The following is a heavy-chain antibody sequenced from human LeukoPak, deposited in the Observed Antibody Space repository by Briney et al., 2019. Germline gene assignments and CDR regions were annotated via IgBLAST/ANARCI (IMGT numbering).Heavy chain of an antibody. CDR3: ARGPTTANYYYGMDV. V-gene: IGHV3-21*01. CDR1: GFTFSTYG. Sequence: GGSLRLSCAASGFTFSTYGMDWVRQAPGRGLEWVSSISSSTTYMYYADSVKGRFTISRDDAKNSLYLQMHSLRAEDTAVYYCARGPTTANYYYGMDVWGQGTTVTVSS. CDR2: ISSSTTYM. J-gene: IGHJ6*02. D-gene: IGHD4-11*01.